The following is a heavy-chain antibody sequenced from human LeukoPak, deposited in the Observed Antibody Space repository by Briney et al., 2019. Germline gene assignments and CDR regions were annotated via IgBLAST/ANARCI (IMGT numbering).Heavy chain of an antibody. V-gene: IGHV3-33*01. CDR3: ARERNGDYTPLY. CDR2: IWYDGGSK. D-gene: IGHD4-17*01. Sequence: YPGRSLRLSCAASGCTFSTYGMHWVRQAPGKGLEWVAVIWYDGGSKYYADSVKGRFTISRDNSKNTLYLQMNSLRAEDTAAYYCARERNGDYTPLYWGQRSLVTVSS. CDR1: GCTFSTYG. J-gene: IGHJ4*02.